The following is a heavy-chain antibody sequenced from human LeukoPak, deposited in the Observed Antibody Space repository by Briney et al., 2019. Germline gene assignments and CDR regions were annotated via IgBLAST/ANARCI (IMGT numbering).Heavy chain of an antibody. Sequence: GESLKISCKGSGYSFTNYWIGWVRQMPGKGLEWMGIIYPGDSDTRYIPSFQGQVTISADKSINTAYQQWSSLKASDTAIYYCARSASRYFDWFDYWGQGTLVTVSS. CDR3: ARSASRYFDWFDY. V-gene: IGHV5-51*01. CDR2: IYPGDSDT. D-gene: IGHD3-9*01. J-gene: IGHJ4*02. CDR1: GYSFTNYW.